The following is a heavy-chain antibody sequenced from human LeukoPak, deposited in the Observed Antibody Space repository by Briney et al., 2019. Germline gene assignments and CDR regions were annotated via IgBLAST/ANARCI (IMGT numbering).Heavy chain of an antibody. CDR3: AKAPGIVVVLSWFDP. Sequence: GGSLRLSCAASGFTFSIYAMSWVRQAPGKGLEWVSAISGSGGSTYYADSVKGRFTISRDNSKNTLYLQMNSLRAEDTAVYYCAKAPGIVVVLSWFDPWGQGTLVTVSS. CDR1: GFTFSIYA. CDR2: ISGSGGST. J-gene: IGHJ5*02. V-gene: IGHV3-23*01. D-gene: IGHD3-22*01.